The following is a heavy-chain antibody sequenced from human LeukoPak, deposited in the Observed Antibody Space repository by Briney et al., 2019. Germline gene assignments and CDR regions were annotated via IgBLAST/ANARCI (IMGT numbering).Heavy chain of an antibody. CDR3: AKSNKYYYDSSGYSPPYYYYGMDV. J-gene: IGHJ6*02. CDR1: GFTFSSYS. CDR2: ISSSSSYI. D-gene: IGHD3-22*01. Sequence: GGSLRLSCAASGFTFSSYSMNWVRQAPGKGLEWVSSISSSSSYIYYADSVKGRFTISRDNAKNSLYLQMNSLRAEDTAVYYCAKSNKYYYDSSGYSPPYYYYGMDVWGQGTTVTVSS. V-gene: IGHV3-21*01.